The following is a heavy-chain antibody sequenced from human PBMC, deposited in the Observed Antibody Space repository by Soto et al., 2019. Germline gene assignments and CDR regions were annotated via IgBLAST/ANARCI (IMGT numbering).Heavy chain of an antibody. J-gene: IGHJ6*02. CDR1: GFTFNYYP. Sequence: QMQLVESGGGVVQPGGSLRLSCAASGFTFNYYPMHWVRQAPGKGLEWVAVVSFDGSNKYYADSVKGRFTISKDNSKNTLYLQMNSLRREDTAVYYCARLPGPLVAVLYIYPLDGREAMSDADVRGQGTTVTVSS. CDR2: VSFDGSNK. CDR3: ARLPGPLVAVLYIYPLDGREAMSDADV. D-gene: IGHD6-19*01. V-gene: IGHV3-30-3*01.